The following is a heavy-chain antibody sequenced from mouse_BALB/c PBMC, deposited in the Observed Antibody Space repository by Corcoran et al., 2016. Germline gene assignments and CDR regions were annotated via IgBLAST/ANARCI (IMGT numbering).Heavy chain of an antibody. V-gene: IGHV14-3*02. CDR3: ARLGRAY. Sequence: EVQLQQSGAELVKPGASVKLSCTASGFHIKDTYMHWVKPRPEQGLAWIGRIDPANGNNKYDPKFQGKATRTAYTSANTDYRQPSSLTSEDTAVDYWARLGRAYGGQGTLVTVSA. CDR2: IDPANGNN. D-gene: IGHD4-1*01. J-gene: IGHJ3*01. CDR1: GFHIKDTY.